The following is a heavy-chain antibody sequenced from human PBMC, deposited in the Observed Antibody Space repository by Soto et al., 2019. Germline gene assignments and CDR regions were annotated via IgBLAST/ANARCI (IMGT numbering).Heavy chain of an antibody. J-gene: IGHJ6*02. CDR3: ARLGRITIFGVVKDYYGMDV. CDR1: GYTFTSYG. CDR2: ISAYNGNT. D-gene: IGHD3-3*01. V-gene: IGHV1-18*04. Sequence: ASVKVSCKASGYTFTSYGISWVRQAPGQGLEWMGWISAYNGNTNYAQKLQGRVTMTTDTSTSTAYMELRSLRSDDTAVYYCARLGRITIFGVVKDYYGMDVWGQGTTVTVS.